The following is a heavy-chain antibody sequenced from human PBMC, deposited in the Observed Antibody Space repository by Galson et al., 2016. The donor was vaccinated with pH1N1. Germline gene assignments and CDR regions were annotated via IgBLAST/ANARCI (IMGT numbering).Heavy chain of an antibody. CDR1: GYSFTSYW. D-gene: IGHD4-17*01. V-gene: IGHV5-51*03. CDR3: ARQYDFGDYRGDAFDI. CDR2: VNPGGSTI. Sequence: QSGAEVKKPGESLKISCKASGYSFTSYWIAWVRQVPGKGLEWVGVVNPGGSTIRYSPPFQGPVTISNDKSINTAYLQWISLKASDTATYYCARQYDFGDYRGDAFDIWGQGTMVIVSS. J-gene: IGHJ3*02.